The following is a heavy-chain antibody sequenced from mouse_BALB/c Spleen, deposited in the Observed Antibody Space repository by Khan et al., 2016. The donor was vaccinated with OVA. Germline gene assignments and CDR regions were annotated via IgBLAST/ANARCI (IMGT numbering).Heavy chain of an antibody. V-gene: IGHV1-7*01. D-gene: IGHD1-1*01. CDR3: VNHGSSSAWFTY. Sequence: QVQLQQSGAELAKPGASVKMSCKASGYTFTSYWMHWVKQRPGQGLEWIGYINPSTDYTVYNQKFKDKATLTADKSSSTAYMQLTSLTSEDSAVYYCVNHGSSSAWFTYWGKGTLVTVFA. J-gene: IGHJ3*01. CDR1: GYTFTSYW. CDR2: INPSTDYT.